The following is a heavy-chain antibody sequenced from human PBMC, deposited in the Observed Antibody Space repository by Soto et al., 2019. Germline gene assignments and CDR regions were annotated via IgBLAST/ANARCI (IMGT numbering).Heavy chain of an antibody. CDR3: AREGAGGGLDAFDI. CDR2: IIPILGIA. Sequence: ASVKVSCKASGGTFSSYAISWVRQAPGQGLEWMGGIIPILGIANYAQKCQGRVTITADKSTSTDYMELSSLRSEDTAVYYGAREGAGGGLDAFDIWGQGTMVTVSS. V-gene: IGHV1-69*10. CDR1: GGTFSSYA. D-gene: IGHD3-16*01. J-gene: IGHJ3*02.